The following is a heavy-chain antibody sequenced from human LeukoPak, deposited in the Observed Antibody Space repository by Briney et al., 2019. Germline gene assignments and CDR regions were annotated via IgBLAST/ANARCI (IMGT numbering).Heavy chain of an antibody. Sequence: PSETLSLTCIVSGGSISSSSYYWGWIRQPPGKGLEWIGSIYYSGSTYYNPSLKGRVTISVDTSKNQFSLKLSSVTAADTAVYYCARQDVVVVAATPDVFDYWGQGTLVTVSS. CDR1: GGSISSSSYY. CDR3: ARQDVVVVAATPDVFDY. CDR2: IYYSGST. D-gene: IGHD2-15*01. J-gene: IGHJ4*02. V-gene: IGHV4-39*01.